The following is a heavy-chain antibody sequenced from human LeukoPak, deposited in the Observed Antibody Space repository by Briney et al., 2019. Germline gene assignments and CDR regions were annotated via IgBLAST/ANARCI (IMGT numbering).Heavy chain of an antibody. V-gene: IGHV3-30-3*01. Sequence: GGSLRLSCAASGFTFSSYAMHWVHQAPGKGLEWVAVISYDGSNKYYADSVKGRFTISRDNSKNTLYLQMNSLRAEDTAVYYCARDSSLDSSGYYHNWFDPWGQGTLVTVSS. J-gene: IGHJ5*02. D-gene: IGHD3-22*01. CDR1: GFTFSSYA. CDR2: ISYDGSNK. CDR3: ARDSSLDSSGYYHNWFDP.